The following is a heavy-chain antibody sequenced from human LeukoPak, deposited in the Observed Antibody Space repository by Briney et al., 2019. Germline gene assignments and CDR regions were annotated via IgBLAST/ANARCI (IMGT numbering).Heavy chain of an antibody. CDR3: AKDLGGEGGSGFPGY. Sequence: GGSLRLSCAASGFTFSSYAMSWVRQVPGKGLEWVSAISGSGSDTYYADSVKGRFTISRDNSKSTQYLQMNSLRAEDTAIYYCAKDLGGEGGSGFPGYWGRGTLVTVSS. D-gene: IGHD3-10*01. CDR2: ISGSGSDT. J-gene: IGHJ4*02. CDR1: GFTFSSYA. V-gene: IGHV3-23*01.